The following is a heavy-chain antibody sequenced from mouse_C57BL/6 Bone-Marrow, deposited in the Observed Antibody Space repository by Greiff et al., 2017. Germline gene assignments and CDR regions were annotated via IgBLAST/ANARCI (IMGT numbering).Heavy chain of an antibody. CDR2: ISNGGGST. D-gene: IGHD2-3*01. V-gene: IGHV5-12*01. J-gene: IGHJ4*01. CDR1: GFTFSDYY. Sequence: EVQGVESGGGLVQPGGSLKLSCAASGFTFSDYYMYWVRQTPEKRLEWVAYISNGGGSTYYPDTVKGRFTISRDNAKNTLYLQMSRLKSEDTAMYYCARHGDGYYYARDYWGQGTSVTVSS. CDR3: ARHGDGYYYARDY.